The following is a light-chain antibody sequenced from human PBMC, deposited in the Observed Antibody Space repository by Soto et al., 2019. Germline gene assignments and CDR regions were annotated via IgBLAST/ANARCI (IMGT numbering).Light chain of an antibody. V-gene: IGKV1-39*01. Sequence: DIQMTQSPSSLSASVGDRVTITCRASQSISSYLNWYQQKPGKAPKLLIYAASSLRSGVPSRFSGSGSGTDFTLNISSLQPEDCATYYCQQSYSTPYTFGQGTKLEIK. J-gene: IGKJ2*01. CDR3: QQSYSTPYT. CDR1: QSISSY. CDR2: AAS.